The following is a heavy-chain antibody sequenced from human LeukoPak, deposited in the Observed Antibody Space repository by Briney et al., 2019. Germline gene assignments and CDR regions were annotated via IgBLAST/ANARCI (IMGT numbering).Heavy chain of an antibody. CDR3: TRDPEFEITMPPTSYYYYYMDV. J-gene: IGHJ6*03. CDR1: GFTFGDYA. V-gene: IGHV3-49*04. D-gene: IGHD3-10*01. Sequence: GGSLRLSCTASGFTFGDYAMSWVRQAPGKGLEWVGFIRSKAYGGTTEYAASVKGRFTISRDDSKSIGYLQMNSLKTEDTAVYYCTRDPEFEITMPPTSYYYYYMDVWGKGTTVTISS. CDR2: IRSKAYGGTT.